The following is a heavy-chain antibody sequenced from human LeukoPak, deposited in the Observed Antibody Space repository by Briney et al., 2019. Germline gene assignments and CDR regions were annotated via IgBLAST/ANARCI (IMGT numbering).Heavy chain of an antibody. J-gene: IGHJ4*02. D-gene: IGHD3-3*02. V-gene: IGHV3-66*01. Sequence: GGSLRLSCTASGLTVSSNCMSWVRQAPGKGLEWVSFIYSGGSTYYADSVKGRFTISRDNSNNTVYLQMNSLRAEDTAVYYCARAPSNAHFDYWGQGTLVTVSS. CDR3: ARAPSNAHFDY. CDR1: GLTVSSNC. CDR2: IYSGGST.